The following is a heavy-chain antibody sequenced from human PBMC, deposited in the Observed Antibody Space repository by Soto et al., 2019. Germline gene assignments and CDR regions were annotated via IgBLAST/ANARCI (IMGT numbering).Heavy chain of an antibody. J-gene: IGHJ3*02. CDR3: ARPYCSGGSCYPGI. V-gene: IGHV4-39*01. Sequence: QLQLQESGPGLVKPSETLSLTCTVSGGSISSSSYYWGWIRQPPGKGLEWIGSIYYSGSTYYNPSLKSRVTISVDTSKNQFSLKLSSVTAADTAVYYCARPYCSGGSCYPGIWGQGTMVTVSS. CDR2: IYYSGST. D-gene: IGHD2-15*01. CDR1: GGSISSSSYY.